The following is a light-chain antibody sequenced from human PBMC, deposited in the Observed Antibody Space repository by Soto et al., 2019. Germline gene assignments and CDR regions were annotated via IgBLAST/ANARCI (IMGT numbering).Light chain of an antibody. CDR3: QQYGRSPRT. Sequence: EIVLTQSPDTLSLSPGERATLSCRASQSINNNYLAWHQQKPGQAPRLLIYAASSRATGIPDRFRGSGSGTDFTLTISRLEPGDFAVYYCQQYGRSPRTFGQGTKVEIK. V-gene: IGKV3-20*01. CDR1: QSINNNY. CDR2: AAS. J-gene: IGKJ1*01.